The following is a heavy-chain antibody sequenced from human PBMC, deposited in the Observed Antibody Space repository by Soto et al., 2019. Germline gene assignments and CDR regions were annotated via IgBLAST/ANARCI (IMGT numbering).Heavy chain of an antibody. CDR1: GFTFSSYA. Sequence: GGSLRLSCAASGFTFSSYAMSWVRQAPGKGLEWVSAISGSGSSTYYADSVKGRFTISRDNSKNTLYLQMNSLSAEDTAVYYCAKVSESVRYYYAMDAWGQGTTVTVSS. J-gene: IGHJ6*02. D-gene: IGHD3-10*01. CDR3: AKVSESVRYYYAMDA. CDR2: ISGSGSST. V-gene: IGHV3-23*01.